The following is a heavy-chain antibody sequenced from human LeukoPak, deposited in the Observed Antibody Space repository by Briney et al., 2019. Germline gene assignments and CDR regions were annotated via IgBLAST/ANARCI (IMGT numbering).Heavy chain of an antibody. CDR1: GFTFSDYW. Sequence: GGSLRLSCAASGFTFSDYWMHWVRQAPGKGLEWISRIRTDGSITAYADSVKGRFTISRDNAKNILYLQMNSLRGEDTAVYFCARDRSPGWFDPWGQGTLVTVSS. D-gene: IGHD6-13*01. CDR3: ARDRSPGWFDP. V-gene: IGHV3-74*01. CDR2: IRTDGSIT. J-gene: IGHJ5*02.